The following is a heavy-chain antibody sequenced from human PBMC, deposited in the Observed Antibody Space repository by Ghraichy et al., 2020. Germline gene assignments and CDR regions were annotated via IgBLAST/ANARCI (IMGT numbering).Heavy chain of an antibody. D-gene: IGHD3-16*01. Sequence: SETLSLTCTVSGGSISSSSYYWGWIRQPPGKGLEWIGSIYYSGSTYYNPSLKSRVTISVDTSKNQFSLKLSSVTAADTAVYYWARRFGPSRFNFDYWGQGTLVTVSS. CDR2: IYYSGST. CDR1: GGSISSSSYY. CDR3: ARRFGPSRFNFDY. J-gene: IGHJ4*02. V-gene: IGHV4-39*01.